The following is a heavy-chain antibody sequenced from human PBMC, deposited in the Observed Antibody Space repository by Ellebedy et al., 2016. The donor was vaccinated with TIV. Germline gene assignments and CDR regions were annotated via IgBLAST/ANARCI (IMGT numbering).Heavy chain of an antibody. Sequence: MPSETLSLTCGVSGGSINSDNYWRWVRQSPGRGLEGIGEVYHSGHTNYNPSLRSRVSITVDKSKNQFSLRLRSMTAADTAVYYCARDWTRGGGYFASWFDPWGQGTPVTVSS. CDR2: VYHSGHT. CDR1: GGSINSDNY. J-gene: IGHJ5*02. V-gene: IGHV4-4*02. D-gene: IGHD2/OR15-2a*01. CDR3: ARDWTRGGGYFASWFDP.